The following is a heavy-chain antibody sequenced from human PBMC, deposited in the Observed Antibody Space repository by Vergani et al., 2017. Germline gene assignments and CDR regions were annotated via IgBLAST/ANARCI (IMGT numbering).Heavy chain of an antibody. CDR3: ARKIGSSSWSSPIYYYYGMDV. CDR1: GFTFDDYA. J-gene: IGHJ6*02. D-gene: IGHD6-13*01. V-gene: IGHV3-43D*03. CDR2: ISWDGGST. Sequence: EVQLVESGGVVVQPGGSLRLSCAASGFTFDDYAMHWVRQAPGKGLEWVSLISWDGGSTYYADSVKGRFTISRDNSKNSLYLQMNSLRAEDTAVYYCARKIGSSSWSSPIYYYYGMDVWGQGTTVTVSS.